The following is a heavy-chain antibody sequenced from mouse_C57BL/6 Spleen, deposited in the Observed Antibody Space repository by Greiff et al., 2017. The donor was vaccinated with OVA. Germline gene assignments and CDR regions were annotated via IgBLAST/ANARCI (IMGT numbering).Heavy chain of an antibody. V-gene: IGHV7-3*01. J-gene: IGHJ1*03. CDR3: ARYGDGSSSYWYFDV. CDR1: GFTFTDYY. CDR2: IRNKANGYTT. Sequence: EVMLVESGGGLVQPGGSLSLSCAASGFTFTDYYMSWVRQPPGKALEWLGFIRNKANGYTTEYSASVKGRFTISRDNCQSILYLQMNALRAEDSATYYCARYGDGSSSYWYFDVWGTGTTVTVSS. D-gene: IGHD1-1*01.